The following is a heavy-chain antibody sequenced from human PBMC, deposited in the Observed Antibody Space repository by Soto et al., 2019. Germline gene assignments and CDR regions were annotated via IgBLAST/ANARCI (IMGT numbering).Heavy chain of an antibody. V-gene: IGHV1-3*01. CDR1: GYTFTIYA. CDR3: ARDLGPYDYVWGSYRHNWFDP. D-gene: IGHD3-16*02. CDR2: INPGNGNT. Sequence: ASVKVSCKASGYTFTIYAMHWVRQAPGQRLEWMGWINPGNGNTKYSQNFQDRVTITRDTSASTAYMELSSLRSEDTAVYYCARDLGPYDYVWGSYRHNWFDPWGQGTLVTVSS. J-gene: IGHJ5*02.